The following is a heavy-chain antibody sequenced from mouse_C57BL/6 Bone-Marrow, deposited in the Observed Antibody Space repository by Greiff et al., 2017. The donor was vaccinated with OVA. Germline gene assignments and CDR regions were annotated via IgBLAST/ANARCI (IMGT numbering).Heavy chain of an antibody. CDR2: IRSKSSNYAT. V-gene: IGHV10-3*01. CDR3: VGDDGYWFAY. Sequence: EVQRVESGGGLVQPKGSLKLSCAASGFTFNTYAMHWVRQAPGKGLEWVARIRSKSSNYATYYADSGKDRFTISRNDSQSVLYLLMNNLYTEDSAMYCCVGDDGYWFAYWGQGTLVTVSA. CDR1: GFTFNTYA. J-gene: IGHJ3*01. D-gene: IGHD2-3*01.